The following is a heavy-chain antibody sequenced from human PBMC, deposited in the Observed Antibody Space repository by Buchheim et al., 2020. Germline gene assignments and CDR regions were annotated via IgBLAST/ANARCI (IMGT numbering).Heavy chain of an antibody. Sequence: QVQLQESGPGLVKPSETLSLTCTVSGGSISSYYWSWIRQPPGKGLEWIGYIYYSGSTNYNPSLKSRVTISVDTSKHQFSLKLSSVTAADTAVYYCARLQSRRYCSGGSCYSSYYYGMDVWGQGTT. CDR3: ARLQSRRYCSGGSCYSSYYYGMDV. J-gene: IGHJ6*02. V-gene: IGHV4-59*01. CDR1: GGSISSYY. D-gene: IGHD2-15*01. CDR2: IYYSGST.